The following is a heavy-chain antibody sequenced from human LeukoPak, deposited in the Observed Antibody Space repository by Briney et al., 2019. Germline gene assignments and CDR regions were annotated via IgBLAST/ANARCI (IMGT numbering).Heavy chain of an antibody. V-gene: IGHV3-48*03. J-gene: IGHJ4*02. Sequence: GGSLRLSCAASGFTSSSYEMSWVRQGPGKGLGWVSYISTSGTTEKYADSVKGRFTISRDNARNSVSLQMNSLRAKDTAVYYCARQVSGHGSGSFYFDQWDQGMLVTVSS. CDR2: ISTSGTTE. D-gene: IGHD3-10*01. CDR1: GFTSSSYE. CDR3: ARQVSGHGSGSFYFDQ.